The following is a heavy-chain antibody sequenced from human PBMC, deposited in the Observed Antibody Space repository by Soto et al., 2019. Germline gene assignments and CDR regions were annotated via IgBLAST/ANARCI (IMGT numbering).Heavy chain of an antibody. Sequence: SETLSLTCIVSGESISSSSYYWGWVRQPPGKGLEWIGSIYYSGRTYYNPSFKSRVTISIDTSKNQFSLKLSSVTATDTAVYYCARQRTTVVTQAYFDHWGQGALVTVS. D-gene: IGHD2-21*02. CDR3: ARQRTTVVTQAYFDH. J-gene: IGHJ4*02. CDR1: GESISSSSYY. V-gene: IGHV4-39*01. CDR2: IYYSGRT.